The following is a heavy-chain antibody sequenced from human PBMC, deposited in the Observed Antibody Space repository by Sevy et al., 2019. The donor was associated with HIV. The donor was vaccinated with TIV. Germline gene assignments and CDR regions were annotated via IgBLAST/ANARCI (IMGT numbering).Heavy chain of an antibody. CDR2: ISWNSGSI. Sequence: QLGGSLRLSCAASGFTFDDYAMHWVRQAPGKGLEWVSGISWNSGSIGYADSVKGRFTISRDNAKNSLYLQMNSLRAEDTALYYCAKGSRDSSGYYSPWGQGTLVTVSS. CDR3: AKGSRDSSGYYSP. D-gene: IGHD3-22*01. V-gene: IGHV3-9*01. CDR1: GFTFDDYA. J-gene: IGHJ4*02.